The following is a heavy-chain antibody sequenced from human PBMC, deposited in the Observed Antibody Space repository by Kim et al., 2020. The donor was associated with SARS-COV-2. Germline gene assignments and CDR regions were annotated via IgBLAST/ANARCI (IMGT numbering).Heavy chain of an antibody. CDR3: ARWQYSSSPPGFDY. CDR2: INHSGST. Sequence: SETLSLTCAVYGGSFSGYYWSWIRQPPGKGLEWIGGINHSGSTNYNPSLKSRVTISVDTSKNQFSLKLSSVTAADTAVYYCARWQYSSSPPGFDYWGQGTLVTVSS. CDR1: GGSFSGYY. V-gene: IGHV4-34*01. J-gene: IGHJ4*02. D-gene: IGHD6-6*01.